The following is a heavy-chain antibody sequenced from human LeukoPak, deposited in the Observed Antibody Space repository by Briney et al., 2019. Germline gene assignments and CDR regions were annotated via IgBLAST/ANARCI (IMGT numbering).Heavy chain of an antibody. CDR2: INPNSGGT. V-gene: IGHV1-2*02. D-gene: IGHD1-26*01. CDR3: ASSGWSGSYYGGYYFDY. J-gene: IGHJ4*02. CDR1: GYTFTGYY. Sequence: GASVKVSCKASGYTFTGYYMHWVRRAPGQGLEWMGWINPNSGGTNYAQKFQGRVTMTRDTSISTAYMELSRLRSDDTAVYYCASSGWSGSYYGGYYFDYWGQGTLVTVSS.